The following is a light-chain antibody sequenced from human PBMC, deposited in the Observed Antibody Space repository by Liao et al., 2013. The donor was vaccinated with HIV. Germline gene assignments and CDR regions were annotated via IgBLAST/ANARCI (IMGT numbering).Light chain of an antibody. Sequence: SYVLTQPPSVSVAPGKTASITCGGNNLGHKSVNWYQQRPGQAPMLVIHYNNDRPSGIPERFSGSNSGNTATLTISGTQAMDEADYYCQAWGSTTAYVFGSGTKVTVL. CDR1: NLGHKS. CDR3: QAWGSTTAYV. J-gene: IGLJ1*01. V-gene: IGLV3-21*01. CDR2: YNN.